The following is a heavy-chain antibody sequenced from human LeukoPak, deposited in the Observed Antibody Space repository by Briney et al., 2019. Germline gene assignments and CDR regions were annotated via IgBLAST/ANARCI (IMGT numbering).Heavy chain of an antibody. Sequence: GGSLRLSCAASGFTFSSYAMSWVRQAPGKGLEWVSAISGSGGSTYYADSVKGRFTISRDNSKNTLYLQLNSLRAEDTAVYHCAKDDCSGGSCYPLIDAFDIWGQGTMVTVSS. V-gene: IGHV3-23*01. CDR2: ISGSGGST. J-gene: IGHJ3*02. CDR3: AKDDCSGGSCYPLIDAFDI. D-gene: IGHD2-15*01. CDR1: GFTFSSYA.